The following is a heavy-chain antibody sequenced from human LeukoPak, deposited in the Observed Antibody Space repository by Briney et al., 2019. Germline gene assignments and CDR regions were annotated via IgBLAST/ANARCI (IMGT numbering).Heavy chain of an antibody. CDR3: AKKSDRSWSDYFDS. J-gene: IGHJ4*02. D-gene: IGHD6-13*01. CDR1: GFTVSNYA. V-gene: IGHV3-23*01. Sequence: GGSLRLSCAASGFTVSNYAMSWVRQAPEKGLEWVSAISGGGDITFYADSVKGRFTISRDTSKNTLHLQMNSLRAEDTALYYCAKKSDRSWSDYFDSWGQGTLVTVSS. CDR2: ISGGGDIT.